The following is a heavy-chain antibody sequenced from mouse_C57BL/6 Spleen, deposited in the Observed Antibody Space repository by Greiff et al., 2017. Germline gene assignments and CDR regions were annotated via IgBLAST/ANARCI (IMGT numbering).Heavy chain of an antibody. V-gene: IGHV6-3*01. CDR1: GFTFSNYW. J-gene: IGHJ1*03. CDR2: IRLKSDNYAT. Sequence: EVQGVESGGGLVQPGGSMKLSCVASGFTFSNYWMNWVRQSPEEGLEWVAQIRLKSDNYATHYAESVKGRFTISRDDSKSSVYLQMNNLRAEDTGIYYCTGGYFDVWGTGTTVTVSS. CDR3: TGGYFDV.